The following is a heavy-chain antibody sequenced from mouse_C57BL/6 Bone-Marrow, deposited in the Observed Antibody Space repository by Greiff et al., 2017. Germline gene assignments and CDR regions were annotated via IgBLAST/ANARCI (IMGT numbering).Heavy chain of an antibody. CDR2: ISSGGSYT. CDR1: GFTFSSYG. V-gene: IGHV5-6*01. D-gene: IGHD2-4*01. Sequence: EVKLVESGGDLVKPGGSLKLSCAASGFTFSSYGMSWVRQTPDKRLEWVATISSGGSYTYYPDSVKGRFTISRDNAKNNLYLQMSSLKSEDTAMXYCARPPIYYDYDDGYYAMDYWGQGTSVTVSS. J-gene: IGHJ4*01. CDR3: ARPPIYYDYDDGYYAMDY.